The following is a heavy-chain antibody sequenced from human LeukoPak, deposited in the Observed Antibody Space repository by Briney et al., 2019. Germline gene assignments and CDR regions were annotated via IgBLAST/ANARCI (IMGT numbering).Heavy chain of an antibody. CDR1: GGSISSYY. D-gene: IGHD4-23*01. Sequence: KPSETLSLTCTVSGGSISSYYWSWLRQPPGKGLEWIGYIYYSGSTNYNPSLKSRVTISVDTSKNQFSLKLSSVTAADTAVYYCARFYGGNSLWYFDYWGQGTLVTVSS. J-gene: IGHJ4*02. CDR2: IYYSGST. V-gene: IGHV4-59*01. CDR3: ARFYGGNSLWYFDY.